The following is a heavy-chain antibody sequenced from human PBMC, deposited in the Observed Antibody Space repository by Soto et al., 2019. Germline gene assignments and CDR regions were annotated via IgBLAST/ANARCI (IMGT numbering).Heavy chain of an antibody. J-gene: IGHJ4*02. D-gene: IGHD2-15*01. V-gene: IGHV1-69*06. Sequence: SVKVSCKASGGSLSTNPISWVRQAPGQGLEWMGGTGSGTGPGNNAQKFQGRLTVTADKSTSTVYMELTNLSSEDTAVYYCARRDSGGFFRFFDSWGQGTLVTVPQ. CDR2: TGSGTGPG. CDR1: GGSLSTNP. CDR3: ARRDSGGFFRFFDS.